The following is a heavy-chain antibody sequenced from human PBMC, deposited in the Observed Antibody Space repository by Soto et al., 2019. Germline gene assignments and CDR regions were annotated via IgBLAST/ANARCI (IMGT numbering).Heavy chain of an antibody. CDR3: ATEPFDY. CDR1: GLDFGVYP. J-gene: IGHJ4*02. CDR2: IGARGFPI. V-gene: IGHV3-48*04. Sequence: PGGSLRPSCAASGLDFGVYPMNWVRQAPGKGLEWVSYIGARGFPIYYADSVRGRFAMSRDNANNSVFLQMDSLRAEDTAQYFCATEPFDYWGRGALVTVSS.